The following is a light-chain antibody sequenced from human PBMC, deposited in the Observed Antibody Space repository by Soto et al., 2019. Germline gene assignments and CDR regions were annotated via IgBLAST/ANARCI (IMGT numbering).Light chain of an antibody. J-gene: IGKJ1*01. Sequence: EIVLTQSPATLSLSPGETATLSCRASQSVSGYIGWYQQKPGQAPRLLISGASSRATGIPDRFSGSGSGTDIPLTISRLEPEDFAVFYCHHYGTSPPTFGQGTKVDIK. V-gene: IGKV3-20*01. CDR1: QSVSGY. CDR2: GAS. CDR3: HHYGTSPPT.